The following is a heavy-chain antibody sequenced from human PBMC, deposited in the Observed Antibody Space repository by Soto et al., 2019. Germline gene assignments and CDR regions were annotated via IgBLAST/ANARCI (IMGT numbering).Heavy chain of an antibody. CDR3: VGDSLGAHRLDWLRTDGFDI. D-gene: IGHD2-8*02. J-gene: IGHJ3*02. V-gene: IGHV3-30-3*01. Sequence: PGGSLRLSCAASGFTFSTYVIHWVRQAPGKGLEWVAVISLDGNSKYHADSVKGRFTISRDNSKNTLYLQMNSLRAEDTAVYYCVGDSLGAHRLDWLRTDGFDIWGQGTMVTVSS. CDR1: GFTFSTYV. CDR2: ISLDGNSK.